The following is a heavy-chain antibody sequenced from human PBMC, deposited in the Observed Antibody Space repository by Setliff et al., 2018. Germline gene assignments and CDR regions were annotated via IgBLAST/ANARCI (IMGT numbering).Heavy chain of an antibody. V-gene: IGHV3-33*08. J-gene: IGHJ4*02. D-gene: IGHD2-15*01. CDR1: GFTFSSYR. CDR2: IWDDGGNK. Sequence: GESLKISCAASGFTFSSYRMHWVRQAPGKGLEWVAVIWDDGGNKYHADSVKGRFTISRDNSKNSLYLQMNSLRPEDTAVYYCARTCSGSGCYAGLESWGQGTPVTVSS. CDR3: ARTCSGSGCYAGLES.